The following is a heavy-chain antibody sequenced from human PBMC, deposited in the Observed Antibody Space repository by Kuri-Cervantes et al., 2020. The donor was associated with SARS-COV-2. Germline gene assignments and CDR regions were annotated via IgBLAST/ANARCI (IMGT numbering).Heavy chain of an antibody. J-gene: IGHJ4*02. CDR2: ISGRGGST. V-gene: IGHV3-23*01. D-gene: IGHD6-13*01. CDR1: GFTFSSYA. CDR3: AKPQQLVQHRFPPKYYFDY. Sequence: GESLKISCAAPGFTFSSYAMSWVRQAPGQGLEWVSAISGRGGSTYYADSVKGQFTISRDNSKNSLYPQMNSLRAEDTAVYYCAKPQQLVQHRFPPKYYFDYWGQGTLVTVSS.